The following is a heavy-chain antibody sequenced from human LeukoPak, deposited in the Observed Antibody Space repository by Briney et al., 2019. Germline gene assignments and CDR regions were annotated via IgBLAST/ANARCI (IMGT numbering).Heavy chain of an antibody. D-gene: IGHD3-10*01. CDR2: ISGSGGST. J-gene: IGHJ6*03. Sequence: GGSLRLSCAASGFTFSSYGMSWVRQAPGKGLEWVSAISGSGGSTYYADSVKGRFTISRDNSKNTLYLQMNSLRAEDTAVYYCARVGLTMDRGVVTYYYYMDVWGKGTTVIVSS. CDR3: ARVGLTMDRGVVTYYYYMDV. V-gene: IGHV3-23*01. CDR1: GFTFSSYG.